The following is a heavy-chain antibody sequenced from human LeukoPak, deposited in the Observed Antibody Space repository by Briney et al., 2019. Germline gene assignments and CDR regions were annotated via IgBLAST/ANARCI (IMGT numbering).Heavy chain of an antibody. D-gene: IGHD6-13*01. CDR1: GGSISSYY. V-gene: IGHV4-59*01. CDR3: VREERAAAGFDY. CDR2: IYYSGST. Sequence: PSETLSLTCTVSGGSISSYYWSWIRQPPGKGLEWIGYIYYSGSTNYNPSLKSRVTISVDTSKDQFSLKLSSVTAADTAVYYCVREERAAAGFDYWGQGTLVTVSS. J-gene: IGHJ4*02.